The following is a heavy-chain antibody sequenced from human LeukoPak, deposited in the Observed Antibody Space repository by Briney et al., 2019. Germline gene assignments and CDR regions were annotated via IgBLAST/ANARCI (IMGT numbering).Heavy chain of an antibody. V-gene: IGHV3-74*01. CDR2: IRGDGRDI. Sequence: GGSLRLSCAASGFTFSDYWMHWVRHVPGMGLVWVSRIRGDGRDINYADSVKGRFTISRDNAKNTLYLEMNSLRAEDTAVYYCTTYYDGSFDYWGQGTLVTVSS. CDR1: GFTFSDYW. J-gene: IGHJ4*02. D-gene: IGHD3-22*01. CDR3: TTYYDGSFDY.